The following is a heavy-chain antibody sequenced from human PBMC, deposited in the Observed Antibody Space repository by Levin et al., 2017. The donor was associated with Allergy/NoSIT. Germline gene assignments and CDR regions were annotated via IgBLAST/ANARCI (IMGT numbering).Heavy chain of an antibody. J-gene: IGHJ3*02. Sequence: ASVKVSCKASGYTFTSYYMHWVRQAPGQGLEWMGIINPSGGSTSYAQKFQGRVTMTRDTSTSTVYMELSSLRSEDTAVYYCARTDYSSSWYEFAFDIWGQGTMVTVSS. D-gene: IGHD6-13*01. CDR1: GYTFTSYY. CDR3: ARTDYSSSWYEFAFDI. V-gene: IGHV1-46*01. CDR2: INPSGGST.